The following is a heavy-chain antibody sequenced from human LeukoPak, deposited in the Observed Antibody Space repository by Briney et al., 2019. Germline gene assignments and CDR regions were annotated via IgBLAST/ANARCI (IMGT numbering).Heavy chain of an antibody. CDR3: ARVISCSGGSCFDGMVDY. V-gene: IGHV4-31*03. CDR2: IYYSGST. Sequence: PSQTLSFTCTVSGGSISSGGYYWSWIRQHPGKGLEWIGYIYYSGSTYYNPSLKSRVTISVDTSENQSSLKLSSVTAADTAVYYCARVISCSGGSCFDGMVDYWGQGTLVTVSS. J-gene: IGHJ4*02. D-gene: IGHD2-15*01. CDR1: GGSISSGGYY.